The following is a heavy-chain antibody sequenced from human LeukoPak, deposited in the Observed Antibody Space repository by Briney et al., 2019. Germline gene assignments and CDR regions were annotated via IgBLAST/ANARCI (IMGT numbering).Heavy chain of an antibody. V-gene: IGHV3-7*01. CDR1: RFTFSSSW. Sequence: PGGSLRLSCAASRFTFSSSWMTWVRQPLGKGLEYAANIKKDGSQKYYEDSVKGRFTISRDNVKNSLYLQMDSLRAEDTAVYFCARNLAYNAFDIWGQGTVVTVSS. CDR3: ARNLAYNAFDI. CDR2: IKKDGSQK. J-gene: IGHJ3*02. D-gene: IGHD1-1*01.